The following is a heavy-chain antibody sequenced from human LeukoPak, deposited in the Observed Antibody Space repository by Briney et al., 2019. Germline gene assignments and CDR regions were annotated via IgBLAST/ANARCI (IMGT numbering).Heavy chain of an antibody. J-gene: IGHJ4*02. CDR2: IDWSGGST. V-gene: IGHV3-20*04. CDR3: ARPGPTFGGVITYFDY. D-gene: IGHD3-16*02. Sequence: PGGSLRLSCAASGFTFDDYGMSWVRQAPGKGLERVSGIDWSGGSTGYADSVKGRFTISRDNAKNSLYLQMNSLRAEDTALYYCARPGPTFGGVITYFDYWGQGTLVTVSS. CDR1: GFTFDDYG.